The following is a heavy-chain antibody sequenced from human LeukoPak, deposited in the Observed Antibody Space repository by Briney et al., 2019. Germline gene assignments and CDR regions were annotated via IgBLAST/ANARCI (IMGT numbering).Heavy chain of an antibody. V-gene: IGHV3-73*01. CDR2: IRSKANSYAT. D-gene: IGHD3-3*01. CDR1: GITFSSYG. CDR3: TREDFWSGFNMDV. J-gene: IGHJ6*03. Sequence: GGSLRLSCAASGITFSSYGMSWVRQASGKGLEWVGRIRSKANSYATAYAASVKGRFTISRDDSKNTAYLQMNSLKTEDTAVYYCTREDFWSGFNMDVWGKGTTVTVSS.